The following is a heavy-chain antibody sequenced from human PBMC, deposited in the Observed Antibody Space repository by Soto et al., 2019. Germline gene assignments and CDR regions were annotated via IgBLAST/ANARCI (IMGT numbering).Heavy chain of an antibody. CDR2: IDGSGTTK. J-gene: IGHJ4*02. CDR1: GFTFNVFE. CDR3: ARGFGRFNY. D-gene: IGHD3-10*01. Sequence: PGGSLRLSCGVSGFTFNVFEMNWVRQAPGKGLEWLAYIDGSGTTKKYADSVRGRFTISRDNPNNSLFLQMSSLSAADTAIYYCARGFGRFNYWGQGTLVSVSS. V-gene: IGHV3-48*03.